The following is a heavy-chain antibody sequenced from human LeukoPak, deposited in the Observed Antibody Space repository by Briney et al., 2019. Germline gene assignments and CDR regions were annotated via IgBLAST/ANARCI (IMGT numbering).Heavy chain of an antibody. D-gene: IGHD3-10*01. CDR3: ARDGTKLPWFGELRITRYYFYYMDV. CDR2: INPCGDNT. CDR1: GYTFTNYY. Sequence: ASVKVSCKASGYTFTNYYIHWVRQAPGQGLEWMGLINPCGDNTDYAQNFQGRVTMTTDTSTSTAYMELRSLRSDDTAVYYCARDGTKLPWFGELRITRYYFYYMDVWGKGTTVTISS. V-gene: IGHV1-46*01. J-gene: IGHJ6*03.